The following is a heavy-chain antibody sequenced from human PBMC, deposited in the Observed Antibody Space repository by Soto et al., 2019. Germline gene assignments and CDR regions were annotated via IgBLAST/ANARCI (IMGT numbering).Heavy chain of an antibody. V-gene: IGHV1-3*01. J-gene: IGHJ4*02. CDR3: ARSSMDY. Sequence: QVQLVQSGAEVKKPGASVKVSCKASGYTFTNYAIYWVRQAPGQRLEWMGWINAGNGNTKYSQKFQDRLTVTRDTSATTAYMELSSLRSEDTAVDYCARSSMDYWGQGTLVTVSS. CDR1: GYTFTNYA. D-gene: IGHD6-13*01. CDR2: INAGNGNT.